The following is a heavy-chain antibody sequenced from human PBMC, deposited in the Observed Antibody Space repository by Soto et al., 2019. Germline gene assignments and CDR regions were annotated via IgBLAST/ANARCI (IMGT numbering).Heavy chain of an antibody. CDR3: ARDAVVAGDNDAFDI. V-gene: IGHV1-69*13. CDR2: IIPIVGTA. Sequence: SVKVSCKASGGTFSSYAISGVRQAPGQGLEWMGGIIPIVGTANYAQKFQGRVTITADESTSTAYMALSSLRSEDTAVYYCARDAVVAGDNDAFDIWAQATLVTVSS. D-gene: IGHD2-15*01. J-gene: IGHJ3*02. CDR1: GGTFSSYA.